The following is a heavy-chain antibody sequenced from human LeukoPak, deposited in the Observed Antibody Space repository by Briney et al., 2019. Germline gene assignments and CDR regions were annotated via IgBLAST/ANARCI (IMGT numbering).Heavy chain of an antibody. CDR3: ARGAYDSSEVDV. D-gene: IGHD3-22*01. J-gene: IGHJ6*04. CDR1: GFTFSSYS. CDR2: ISSSSSYI. Sequence: PGGSLRLSCAASGFTFSSYSMNWVRQAPGKGLEWVSSISSSSSYIYYADSAKGRFTISRDNAKNSLYLQMNSLRAEDTAVYYCARGAYDSSEVDVWGKGTTVTVSS. V-gene: IGHV3-21*01.